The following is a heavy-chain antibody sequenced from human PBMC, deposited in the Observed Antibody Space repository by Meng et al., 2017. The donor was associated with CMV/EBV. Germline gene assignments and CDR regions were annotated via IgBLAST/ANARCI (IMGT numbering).Heavy chain of an antibody. J-gene: IGHJ4*02. D-gene: IGHD5-24*01. CDR3: ARAPLQVEMATMGNYFDY. V-gene: IGHV1-69*05. Sequence: SVKVSCKASGGTFSSYAISWVRQAPGQGLEWMGGIIPIFGTANYAQKFQGGVTITTDESTSTAYMELSSLRSEDTAVYYCARAPLQVEMATMGNYFDYWGQGTLVTVSS. CDR1: GGTFSSYA. CDR2: IIPIFGTA.